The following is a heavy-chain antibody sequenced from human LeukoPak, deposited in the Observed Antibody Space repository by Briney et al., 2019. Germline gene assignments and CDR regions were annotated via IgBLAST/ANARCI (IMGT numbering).Heavy chain of an antibody. J-gene: IGHJ4*02. CDR2: INWNGGST. CDR1: GFTFSSYA. D-gene: IGHD3-10*02. CDR3: ARGYFVRNDY. Sequence: GGSLRLSCAASGFTFSSYAMSWVRQAPGKGLEWVSGINWNGGSTGYADSVKGRFTISRDNAKNSLYLQMNSLGAEDTALYYCARGYFVRNDYWGQGTLVTVSS. V-gene: IGHV3-20*04.